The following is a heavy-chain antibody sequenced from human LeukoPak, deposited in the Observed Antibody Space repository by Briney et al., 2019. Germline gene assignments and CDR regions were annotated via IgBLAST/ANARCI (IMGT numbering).Heavy chain of an antibody. CDR2: ISGSGGST. Sequence: QPGGSLRLSCAASGFTFSNYAMSWVRQAPGKGLEWVSVISGSGGSTYYADSVKGRFTISRDNSKNTLYLQMNSLRAEDTAVYYCAYGKGVAVAVGTWGQGTLVTVSP. D-gene: IGHD6-19*01. V-gene: IGHV3-23*01. CDR3: AYGKGVAVAVGT. J-gene: IGHJ5*02. CDR1: GFTFSNYA.